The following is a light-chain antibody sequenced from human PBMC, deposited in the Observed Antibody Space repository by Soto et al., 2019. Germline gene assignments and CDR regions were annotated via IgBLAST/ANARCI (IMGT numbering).Light chain of an antibody. CDR3: QQYGSSL. Sequence: VXTXXXGTLSLSPGXRATLSCRASQSVSSSYLAWYQQKPGQAPRLLIYGASSRATGNPDRFSGSGSGTDFTLTISRLEPEDFAVYYCQQYGSSLFGPGTKVDIK. CDR1: QSVSSSY. J-gene: IGKJ3*01. V-gene: IGKV3-20*01. CDR2: GAS.